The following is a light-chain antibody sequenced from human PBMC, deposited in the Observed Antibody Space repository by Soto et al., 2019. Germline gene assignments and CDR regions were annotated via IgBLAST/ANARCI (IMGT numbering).Light chain of an antibody. CDR1: QSVSSIY. Sequence: EIVLTQSPGTLSLSPGERATLSCMASQSVSSIYLAWYQQKPGQAPRLLIFGASSRASGIPDRFSGSGSGTDFTLTISRLEPEDFAVYYCQQYGTSPWTFGQGTEVETK. V-gene: IGKV3-20*01. CDR3: QQYGTSPWT. CDR2: GAS. J-gene: IGKJ1*01.